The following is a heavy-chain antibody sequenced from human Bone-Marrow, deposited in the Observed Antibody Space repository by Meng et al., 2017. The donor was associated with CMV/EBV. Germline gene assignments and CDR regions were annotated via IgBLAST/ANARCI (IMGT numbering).Heavy chain of an antibody. J-gene: IGHJ5*02. CDR2: IIPIFGTA. D-gene: IGHD3-10*01. CDR3: ARVTMVRGVNWFDP. Sequence: SVKVSCKASGGTFSSYAISWVRQAPGQGLEWMGGIIPIFGTANYAQKFQGRVTITTDESTSTAYMELSSLRSEDTAVYYCARVTMVRGVNWFDPWGQGTRVSGSS. CDR1: GGTFSSYA. V-gene: IGHV1-69*05.